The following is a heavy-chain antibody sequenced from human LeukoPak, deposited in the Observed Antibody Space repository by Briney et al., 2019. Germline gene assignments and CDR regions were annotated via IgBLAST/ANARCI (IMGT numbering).Heavy chain of an antibody. J-gene: IGHJ4*02. CDR2: INHSGST. D-gene: IGHD2-2*01. CDR3: ARGSEYEYYFDY. V-gene: IGHV4-34*01. Sequence: SPSETLSLTCAVYGGSFSGYYWSWIRQPPGKGLEWIGEINHSGSTNYNPSLKSRVTISVDTSKNQFSLKLSSVTAADTAVYYCARGSEYEYYFDYWGQGTLVNVSS. CDR1: GGSFSGYY.